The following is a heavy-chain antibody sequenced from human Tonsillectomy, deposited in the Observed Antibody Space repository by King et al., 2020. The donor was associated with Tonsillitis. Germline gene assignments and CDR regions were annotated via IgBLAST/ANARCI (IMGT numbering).Heavy chain of an antibody. CDR2: LYSGGSI. J-gene: IGHJ5*02. CDR3: ARGVFGAPVS. Sequence: VQLVESGGGLVQSGGSLRLSCVTSGLTVSPNYMNWVRQAPGKGLEWVSILYSGGSIYYSDSVKGRFTISRDNSKSTLYLQMNHLRAEDTAVYFCARGVFGAPVSWGQGTLVTVSS. V-gene: IGHV3-66*01. D-gene: IGHD5/OR15-5a*01. CDR1: GLTVSPNY.